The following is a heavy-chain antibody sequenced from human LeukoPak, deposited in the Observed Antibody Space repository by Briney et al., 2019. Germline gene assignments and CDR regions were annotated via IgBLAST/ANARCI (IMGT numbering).Heavy chain of an antibody. J-gene: IGHJ6*02. CDR1: GFSLSSHW. Sequence: GGSLRLSCAASGFSLSSHWMTWVRQVPGRGPEWVANVNRDGSETYYLDSVKGRFTISKDNAKNSLYLQMNSLRAEDTALYHCARNNGMDVWGQGTTVIVSS. CDR2: VNRDGSET. CDR3: ARNNGMDV. V-gene: IGHV3-7*03.